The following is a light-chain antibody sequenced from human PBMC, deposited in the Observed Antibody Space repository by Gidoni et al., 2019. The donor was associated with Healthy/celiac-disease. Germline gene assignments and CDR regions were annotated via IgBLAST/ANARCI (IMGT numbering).Light chain of an antibody. Sequence: QSALTQPRSVSGAPGQSVTISCTGTSRDVGGYNYVSWYQQHPGTAPKLMIYDVSKRPSRVPDRFSGSKSGNTASLTISGLQAEDEADYYCCSYAGSYTGVFGTGTKVTVL. CDR2: DVS. CDR1: SRDVGGYNY. V-gene: IGLV2-11*01. CDR3: CSYAGSYTGV. J-gene: IGLJ1*01.